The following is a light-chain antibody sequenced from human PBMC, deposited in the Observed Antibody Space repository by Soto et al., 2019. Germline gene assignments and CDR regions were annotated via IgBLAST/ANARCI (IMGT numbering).Light chain of an antibody. CDR3: CSYAGTNTFV. Sequence: QSALTQPASVAGSPGQSSTISCTGTSSDVGSYNLVSWYQQHPGKAPKLMIYEGNKRPSGVSNRFSGSKSANTASLTISGLQTEDEADYYCCSYAGTNTFVFGTGTKLTVL. V-gene: IGLV2-23*01. CDR1: SSDVGSYNL. J-gene: IGLJ1*01. CDR2: EGN.